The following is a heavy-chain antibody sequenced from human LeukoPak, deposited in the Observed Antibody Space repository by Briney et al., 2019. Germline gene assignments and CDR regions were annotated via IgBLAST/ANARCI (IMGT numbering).Heavy chain of an antibody. Sequence: ASVKVSCKSSGYTFTSYAMNWVRQAPGQGLEWMGWISAYTGNTNYAQKLQGRVTMTTDTSTSSAYMELRSLRSDDTAVYYCARAKLLLLPRDYWGQGTLVTVSS. J-gene: IGHJ4*02. V-gene: IGHV1-18*01. CDR3: ARAKLLLLPRDY. D-gene: IGHD3-10*01. CDR1: GYTFTSYA. CDR2: ISAYTGNT.